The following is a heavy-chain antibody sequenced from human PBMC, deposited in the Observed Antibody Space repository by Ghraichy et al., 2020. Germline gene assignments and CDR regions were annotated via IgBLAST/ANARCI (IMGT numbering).Heavy chain of an antibody. J-gene: IGHJ4*02. V-gene: IGHV3-23*01. CDR3: AKCSGSSSLEFDY. D-gene: IGHD3-10*02. Sequence: GALRLSCAASGFTFSSYAMSWVRQAPGKGLEWVSAISGSGGSTYYADSVKGRFTISRDNSKNTLYLQMNSLRAEDTAVYYCAKCSGSSSLEFDYWGQGTLVTVSS. CDR1: GFTFSSYA. CDR2: ISGSGGST.